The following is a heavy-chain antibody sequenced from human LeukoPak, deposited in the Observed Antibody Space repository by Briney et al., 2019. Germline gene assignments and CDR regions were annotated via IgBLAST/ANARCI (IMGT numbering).Heavy chain of an antibody. Sequence: SETLSLTCTVSGGSISSYHWSWVRRPPGKGLEWIGYICYSGSTNYNPSIKSRVTISVDMSKSQFSLNLSSVPAADTAVYFCGSWVWESYYWGQGILVTVSS. V-gene: IGHV4-59*08. J-gene: IGHJ4*02. CDR3: GSWVWESYY. D-gene: IGHD1-26*01. CDR1: GGSISSYH. CDR2: ICYSGST.